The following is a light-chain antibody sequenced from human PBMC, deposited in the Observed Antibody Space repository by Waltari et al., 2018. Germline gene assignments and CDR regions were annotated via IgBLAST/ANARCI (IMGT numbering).Light chain of an antibody. Sequence: EIVMTQSPATLSVSPGERATLSCRASQGVSSNLAWYQQNPGQAPRLLISGASTRATGIPARFSGSGSETEFTLTISSLQSEDFAVYYCQQYYNWPPFTFGPGTKVDIK. CDR2: GAS. J-gene: IGKJ3*01. CDR1: QGVSSN. CDR3: QQYYNWPPFT. V-gene: IGKV3-15*01.